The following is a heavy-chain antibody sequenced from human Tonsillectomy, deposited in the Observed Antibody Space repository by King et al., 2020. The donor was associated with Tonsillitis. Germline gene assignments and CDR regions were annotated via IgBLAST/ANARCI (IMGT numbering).Heavy chain of an antibody. D-gene: IGHD6-6*01. CDR3: ARGIAACPDAFDI. V-gene: IGHV4-30-2*01. CDR1: GGSISSGGYS. CDR2: IYHSGST. J-gene: IGHJ3*02. Sequence: LQLQESGSGLVKPSQTLSLTCAVSGGSISSGGYSWSWIRQPPGKGLEWIGYIYHSGSTHYNPSLKSRVTISIDRSKNQFSLKLSSVTAADTAVYYCARGIAACPDAFDIWGQGTMVTVSS.